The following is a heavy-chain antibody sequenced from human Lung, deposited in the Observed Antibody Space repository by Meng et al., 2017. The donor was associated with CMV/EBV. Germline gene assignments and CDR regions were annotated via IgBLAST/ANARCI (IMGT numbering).Heavy chain of an antibody. Sequence: SXKISXVASGFTLSTYDMTWVRQAPGKGLEWVSSISSSGSPIYYADSVQGRFTISRDNAKNSLHLQMHSLRVEDTAVYYCVHLPGDFWGDSFDVWGQGKXV. D-gene: IGHD7-27*01. CDR3: VHLPGDFWGDSFDV. V-gene: IGHV3-48*03. CDR1: GFTLSTYD. CDR2: ISSSGSPI. J-gene: IGHJ3*01.